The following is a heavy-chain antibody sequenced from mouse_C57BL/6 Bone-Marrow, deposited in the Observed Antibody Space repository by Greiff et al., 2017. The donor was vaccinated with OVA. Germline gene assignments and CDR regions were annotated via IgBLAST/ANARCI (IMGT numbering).Heavy chain of an antibody. CDR3: ARHYDGYYVYAMDY. CDR1: GYTFTSYW. CDR2: IHPNSGST. V-gene: IGHV1-64*01. Sequence: QVHVKQPGAELVKPGASVKLSCKASGYTFTSYWMHWVKQRPGQGLEWIGMIHPNSGSTNYNEKFKSKATLTVDKSSSTAYMQLSSLTSEDSAVYYCARHYDGYYVYAMDYWGQGTSVTVSS. J-gene: IGHJ4*01. D-gene: IGHD2-3*01.